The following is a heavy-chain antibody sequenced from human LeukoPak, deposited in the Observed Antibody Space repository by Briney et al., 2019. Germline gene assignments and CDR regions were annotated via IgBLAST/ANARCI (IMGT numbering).Heavy chain of an antibody. J-gene: IGHJ6*02. CDR1: GGSLSSYY. CDR2: IYTSGST. Sequence: PSETLSLTCTVSGGSLSSYYWSWIRQPAGKGLEWIGRIYTSGSTNYNPSLKSRVTMSVDTAKNHFSLKLSSVTAADTAVYYCAREAHYCSSTSCYVAYYYYGMDVWGQGTTVTVSS. D-gene: IGHD2-2*01. CDR3: AREAHYCSSTSCYVAYYYYGMDV. V-gene: IGHV4-4*07.